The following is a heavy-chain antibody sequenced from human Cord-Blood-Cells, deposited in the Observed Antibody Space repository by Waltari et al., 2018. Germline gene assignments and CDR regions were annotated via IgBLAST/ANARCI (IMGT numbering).Heavy chain of an antibody. D-gene: IGHD3-3*01. CDR1: GGTFSSYA. Sequence: QVQLVQSGAEVKKPGSSVKVSCKASGGTFSSYAISWVRQAPGQGLEWMGWIIPIFGTANYAQKFQGRVTITADESTSTAYMELSSLRSEDTAVFYCARDQGYDFWSGYYNWFDPWGQGTLVTVSS. CDR2: IIPIFGTA. CDR3: ARDQGYDFWSGYYNWFDP. V-gene: IGHV1-69*01. J-gene: IGHJ5*02.